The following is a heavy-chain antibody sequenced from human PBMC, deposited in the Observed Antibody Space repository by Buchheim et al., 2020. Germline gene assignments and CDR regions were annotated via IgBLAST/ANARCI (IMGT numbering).Heavy chain of an antibody. V-gene: IGHV3-23*01. CDR1: GFTFGSYA. Sequence: EVQVLESGGDLVQPGGSLSLSCAVSGFTFGSYAMSWVRQAQGKGLEWVSGISATGAATYYAGSVRGRFSISRDNSKNKLYLQMNSLRAEDTAVYYCAGGGITFVGVIVTNFDYWGQETL. D-gene: IGHD3-16*02. CDR3: AGGGITFVGVIVTNFDY. CDR2: ISATGAAT. J-gene: IGHJ4*02.